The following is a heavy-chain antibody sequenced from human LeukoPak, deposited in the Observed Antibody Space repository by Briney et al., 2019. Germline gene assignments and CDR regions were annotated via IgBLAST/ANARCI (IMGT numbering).Heavy chain of an antibody. CDR1: GYTFTGYY. Sequence: ASVKVSCKASGYTFTGYYMHWVRQAPGQGLEWMGWINPNSGGTNYAQKFQGRVTMTRDTSISTAYMELSRLRSDDTAVYYCARGNYYGSGSRYNWFDPWGQGTLVTVSS. J-gene: IGHJ5*02. CDR2: INPNSGGT. D-gene: IGHD3-10*01. CDR3: ARGNYYGSGSRYNWFDP. V-gene: IGHV1-2*02.